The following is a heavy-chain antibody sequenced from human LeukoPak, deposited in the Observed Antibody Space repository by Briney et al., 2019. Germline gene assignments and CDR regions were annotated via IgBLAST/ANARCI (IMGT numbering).Heavy chain of an antibody. V-gene: IGHV3-23*01. CDR2: ISGSGGST. J-gene: IGHJ4*02. Sequence: SGGSLRLSCAASGFTFSSYAMSWVRQAPGKGLEWVSAISGSGGSTYYADSVKGRFTISRDNSKKTLYLQMSSLRAEDTAVYYCATRGYTYGNFDYWGQGTLVTVSS. CDR1: GFTFSSYA. CDR3: ATRGYTYGNFDY. D-gene: IGHD5-18*01.